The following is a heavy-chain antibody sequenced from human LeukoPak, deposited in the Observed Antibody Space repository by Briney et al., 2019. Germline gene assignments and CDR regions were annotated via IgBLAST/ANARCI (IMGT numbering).Heavy chain of an antibody. CDR2: IYYSGST. J-gene: IGHJ4*02. Sequence: GSLLLSRAASGFTFSDYYMSWIRPPPGKGLEWIGSIYYSGSTYYNPSLKSRVTISVDTSKNQFSLKLSSVTAADTAVYYCARHGPKSKYYYDSSGKLDYWGQGTLVTVSS. V-gene: IGHV4-39*01. CDR3: ARHGPKSKYYYDSSGKLDY. CDR1: GFTFSDYY. D-gene: IGHD3-22*01.